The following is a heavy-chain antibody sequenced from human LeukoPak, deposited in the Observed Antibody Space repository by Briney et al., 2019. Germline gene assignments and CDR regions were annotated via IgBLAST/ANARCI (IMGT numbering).Heavy chain of an antibody. CDR3: AKVMEVVVGFPFDY. CDR1: GFTFDDYA. CDR2: ISWNSGSI. D-gene: IGHD3-22*01. V-gene: IGHV3-9*01. Sequence: GGSLRLSCAASGFTFDDYAMHWVRQAPGKGLEWVSGISWNSGSIGYADSVKGRFTISRDNAKNSLYLQMNSLRAEDTAVYYCAKVMEVVVGFPFDYWGQGTLVTVSS. J-gene: IGHJ4*02.